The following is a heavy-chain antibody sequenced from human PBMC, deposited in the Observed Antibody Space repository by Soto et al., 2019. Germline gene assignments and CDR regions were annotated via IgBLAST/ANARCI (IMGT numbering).Heavy chain of an antibody. D-gene: IGHD6-13*01. J-gene: IGHJ4*02. CDR1: GGSFSGYY. CDR2: INHSGST. CDR3: ARLLQHTLYNSPGYLDY. V-gene: IGHV4-34*01. Sequence: SETLSLTCAVYGGSFSGYYWSWIRQSPGKGLEWIGEINHSGSTNYNPSLESRLTISIDTSKNQFSLRLSSVTAADTAVYYCARLLQHTLYNSPGYLDYWGQGTLVTVSS.